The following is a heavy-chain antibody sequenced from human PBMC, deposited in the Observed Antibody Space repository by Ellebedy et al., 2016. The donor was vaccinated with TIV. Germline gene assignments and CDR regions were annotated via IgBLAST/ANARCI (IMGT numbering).Heavy chain of an antibody. Sequence: AASVKVSCKASGYSFSSYYMHWVRQAPGQGLEWMGIINPNDDTKYYTQNFQGRVTMTTDTSTSTAYMELRSLRSDDTAVYYCARGTGTTADYWGQGTLVTVSS. V-gene: IGHV1-46*01. D-gene: IGHD1-7*01. J-gene: IGHJ4*02. CDR1: GYSFSSYY. CDR3: ARGTGTTADY. CDR2: INPNDDTK.